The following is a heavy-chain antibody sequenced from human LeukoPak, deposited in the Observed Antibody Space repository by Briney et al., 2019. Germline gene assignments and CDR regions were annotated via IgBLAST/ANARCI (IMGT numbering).Heavy chain of an antibody. CDR3: AREEGGQYSSSLYMDV. CDR1: GFTVSSNY. CDR2: IYSGGST. J-gene: IGHJ6*03. Sequence: GGSLRLSCAASGFTVSSNYMSWVRQAPGKGLEWVSVIYSGGSTWYADYVKGRFTISRDNSKNTLYLQMNSLRAEDTAVYYCAREEGGQYSSSLYMDVWGKGTTVTVSS. V-gene: IGHV3-53*01. D-gene: IGHD6-6*01.